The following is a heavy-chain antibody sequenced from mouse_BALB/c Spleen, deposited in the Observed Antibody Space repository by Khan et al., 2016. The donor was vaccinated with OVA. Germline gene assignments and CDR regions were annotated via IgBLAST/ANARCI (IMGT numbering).Heavy chain of an antibody. CDR1: GYTFTSYW. V-gene: IGHV1-7*01. Sequence: VQLQESGAELAKPGASVKMSCKASGYTFTSYWMHWVKQRPGQGLEWIGYINPSTGYTEYNQRFKDKATLTADKSSSTAYMQLSSLTSEESAVYYCANHGSSSAWLTYWGQGTLGTVSA. CDR3: ANHGSSSAWLTY. J-gene: IGHJ3*01. CDR2: INPSTGYT. D-gene: IGHD1-1*01.